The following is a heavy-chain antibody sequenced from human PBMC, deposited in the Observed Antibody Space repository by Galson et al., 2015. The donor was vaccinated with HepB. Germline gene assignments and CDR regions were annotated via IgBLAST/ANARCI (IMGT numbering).Heavy chain of an antibody. D-gene: IGHD3-22*01. J-gene: IGHJ4*02. V-gene: IGHV1-18*01. CDR1: GYTFTNYG. CDR2: ISAYNGNT. Sequence: SVKVSCKASGYTFTNYGITWVRQAPGQGLEWMGWISAYNGNTNHAQKLQGRVTMTTDTSTSTAYMELRSLRSDDTAVYYCARETLFYFENSGYYYDNWGQGTLATVSS. CDR3: ARETLFYFENSGYYYDN.